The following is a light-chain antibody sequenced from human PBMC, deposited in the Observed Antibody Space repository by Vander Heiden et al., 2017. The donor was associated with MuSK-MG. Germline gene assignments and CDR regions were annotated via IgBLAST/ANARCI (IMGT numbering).Light chain of an antibody. J-gene: IGKJ1*01. Sequence: ELVLTQSPGTLSLSPGERATLSCRASQSVSSSYLAWYQQKPGQAPRLLMYGTSSRATGIPDRFSGSESGTDFTLTISRLEPEDFAVYYCQKYGSSPWTFGQGTKVEIK. CDR3: QKYGSSPWT. V-gene: IGKV3-20*01. CDR2: GTS. CDR1: QSVSSSY.